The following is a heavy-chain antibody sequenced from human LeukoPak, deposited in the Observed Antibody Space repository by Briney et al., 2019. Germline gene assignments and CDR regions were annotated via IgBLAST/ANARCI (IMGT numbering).Heavy chain of an antibody. CDR1: GGSISSYY. V-gene: IGHV4-59*08. D-gene: IGHD4-17*01. CDR2: IYHSGST. J-gene: IGHJ2*01. Sequence: SETLSLTCTVSGGSISSYYWSWVRQPPGKGLEWIGEIYHSGSTNYNPSLKSRVTISVDKSKNQFSLKLSSVTAADTAVYYCARHTGDYPVRSYWYFDLWGRGTLVTVSS. CDR3: ARHTGDYPVRSYWYFDL.